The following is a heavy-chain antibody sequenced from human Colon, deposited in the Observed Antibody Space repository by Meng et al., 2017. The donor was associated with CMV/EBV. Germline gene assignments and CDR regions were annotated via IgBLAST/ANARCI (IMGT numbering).Heavy chain of an antibody. CDR2: IRYDGSDK. Sequence: SCAASGFTFSSFFVSWVRQAPGKGLEWVAFIRYDGSDKYYVDSVKGRFTISRDNSKNTLYLQMNSLRAEDTAVYYCAKYSSSSLSFESWGQGTLVTVSS. J-gene: IGHJ4*02. D-gene: IGHD6-6*01. CDR3: AKYSSSSLSFES. V-gene: IGHV3-30*02. CDR1: GFTFSSFF.